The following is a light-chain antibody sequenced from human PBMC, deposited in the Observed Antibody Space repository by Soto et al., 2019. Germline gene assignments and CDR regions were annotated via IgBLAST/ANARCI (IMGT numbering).Light chain of an antibody. Sequence: QSVLTQPASVSGSPGQSITISCTGTSGDIGSYNRVSWYQQHPGKAPKLMIYAVTDRPSGVSSRFSGSKSGNTASLTISGLQDEDDADYYCSSYTSSSTLFGTGTKATVL. CDR3: SSYTSSSTL. CDR2: AVT. J-gene: IGLJ1*01. V-gene: IGLV2-14*01. CDR1: SGDIGSYNR.